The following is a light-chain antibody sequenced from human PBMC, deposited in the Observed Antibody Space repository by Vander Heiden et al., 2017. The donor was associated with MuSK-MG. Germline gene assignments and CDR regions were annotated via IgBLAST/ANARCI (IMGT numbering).Light chain of an antibody. CDR2: YDS. V-gene: IGLV3-21*04. J-gene: IGLJ2*01. CDR3: QVWDSSSNHPV. CDR1: TTGSKS. Sequence: SYVLTQPPSVPVAPGQTARITCGANTTGSKSVHWYQQKPGQAPVLVIYYDSDRPSGVPERFSGANSGSTATLTISRVEAGDEADYYCQVWDSSSNHPVFGGGTKLTVL.